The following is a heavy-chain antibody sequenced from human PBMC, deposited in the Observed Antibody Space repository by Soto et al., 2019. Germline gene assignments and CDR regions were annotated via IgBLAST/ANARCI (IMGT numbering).Heavy chain of an antibody. V-gene: IGHV3-30-3*01. J-gene: IGHJ5*02. Sequence: GGSLRLSCAASGFTFSSYAMHWVRQAPGKGLEWVAVISYDGSNKYYADSVKGRFTISRDNSKNTLSLQMHSLRAEDTAVYYCARDKRRVVAVAATVIDHWGQGALVTVSS. CDR1: GFTFSSYA. CDR3: ARDKRRVVAVAATVIDH. D-gene: IGHD6-19*01. CDR2: ISYDGSNK.